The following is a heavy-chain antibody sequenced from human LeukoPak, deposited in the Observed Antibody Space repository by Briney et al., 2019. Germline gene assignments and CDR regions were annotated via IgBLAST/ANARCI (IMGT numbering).Heavy chain of an antibody. CDR2: IYYSGST. Sequence: SETLSLTCTVSGGSISSSSYYWGWIRQPPGKGLEWSGSIYYSGSTYYSPSLMSRVTISVDTSKNQLSLRLSSVAAADTAVYYCAREGSGSYDWFDPWGQGTLVTVSS. D-gene: IGHD3-10*01. V-gene: IGHV4-39*02. CDR1: GGSISSSSYY. J-gene: IGHJ5*02. CDR3: AREGSGSYDWFDP.